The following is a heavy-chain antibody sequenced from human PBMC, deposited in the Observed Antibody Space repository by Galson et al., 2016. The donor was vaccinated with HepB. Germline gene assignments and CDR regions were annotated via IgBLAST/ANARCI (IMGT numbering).Heavy chain of an antibody. J-gene: IGHJ4*02. Sequence: CAISGDSVSSNSAAWNWIRQSPSRGLEWLGRTYYRSKWYYGYAVSVKSRITINADTSKNQFSLQLNSVTPEDSAVYYCARDGPSSSWHLDYWGQGTLVTASS. CDR2: TYYRSKWYY. D-gene: IGHD6-13*01. CDR1: GDSVSSNSAA. V-gene: IGHV6-1*01. CDR3: ARDGPSSSWHLDY.